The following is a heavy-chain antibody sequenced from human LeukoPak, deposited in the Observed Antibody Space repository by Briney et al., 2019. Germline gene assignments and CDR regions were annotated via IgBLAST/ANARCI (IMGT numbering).Heavy chain of an antibody. Sequence: PGGPLRLSCAASGFTFSSYSMNWVRQAPGKGLEWVSSISSSSSYIYYADSVKGRFTISRDNAKNSLYLQMNSLRAEDTAVYYCARDWDFWSGSIGYWGQGTLVTVSS. J-gene: IGHJ4*02. CDR1: GFTFSSYS. CDR3: ARDWDFWSGSIGY. D-gene: IGHD3-3*01. CDR2: ISSSSSYI. V-gene: IGHV3-21*01.